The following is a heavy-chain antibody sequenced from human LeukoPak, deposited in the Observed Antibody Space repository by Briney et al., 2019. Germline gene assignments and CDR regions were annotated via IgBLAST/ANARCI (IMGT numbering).Heavy chain of an antibody. CDR1: GGSISSYY. CDR3: GALNWNEGIVDP. CDR2: IYYSGST. D-gene: IGHD1-1*01. V-gene: IGHV4-59*01. J-gene: IGHJ5*02. Sequence: SETLSLTCTVSGGSISSYYWSWLRQPPGKGLAWIGYIYYSGSTNYNPSLKSRVTISVDTSKNQFSLKLSSVTAADTAVYYCGALNWNEGIVDPWGQGTLVTVSS.